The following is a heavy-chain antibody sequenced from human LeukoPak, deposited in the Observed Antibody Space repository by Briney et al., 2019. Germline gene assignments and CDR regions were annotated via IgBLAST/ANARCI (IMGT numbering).Heavy chain of an antibody. CDR3: VAPSTVPSNWETLEY. J-gene: IGHJ4*01. CDR1: GLSFSTYG. D-gene: IGHD7-27*01. CDR2: ISHDGSDD. V-gene: IGHV3-30*03. Sequence: GGSLRLSCVASGLSFSTYGMHWVRQFPGKGLEWVALISHDGSDDYYGDSVKGRFTISRDNSQNTLYPQMNSLGPEDTALYYCVAPSTVPSNWETLEYWGHGTLVTVSS.